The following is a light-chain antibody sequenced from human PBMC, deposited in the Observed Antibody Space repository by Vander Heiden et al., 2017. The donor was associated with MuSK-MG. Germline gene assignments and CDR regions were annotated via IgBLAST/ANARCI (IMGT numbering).Light chain of an antibody. CDR3: QQYNNWPLYT. Sequence: EIVMTQSSATLAVSPGERATLSCRASQSVSRNLAWYQQKPGQAPRLLIYGASTRATGIPARFSGSGSGTEFTLTISSLQSEDFAVYYCQQYNNWPLYTFGQGTRLEIK. CDR1: QSVSRN. CDR2: GAS. J-gene: IGKJ2*01. V-gene: IGKV3-15*01.